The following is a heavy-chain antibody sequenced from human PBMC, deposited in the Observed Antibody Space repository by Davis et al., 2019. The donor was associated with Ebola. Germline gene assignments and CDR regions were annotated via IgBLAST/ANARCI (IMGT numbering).Heavy chain of an antibody. V-gene: IGHV2-5*01. CDR2: IYWKDNK. Sequence: SGPTLVKPTQTLTLTCTFPGFSLNAGGVDVGLVRQSPRKALEWPALIYWKDNKRYSPSLKSRLNITKDTSKNQVVLTMTNMDPVDKGTYYCARLRVEASLYYFDYWGQGTLVTVSS. J-gene: IGHJ4*02. D-gene: IGHD5-24*01. CDR1: GFSLNAGGVD. CDR3: ARLRVEASLYYFDY.